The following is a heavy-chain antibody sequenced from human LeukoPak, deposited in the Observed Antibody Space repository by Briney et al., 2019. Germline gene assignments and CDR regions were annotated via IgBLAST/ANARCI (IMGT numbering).Heavy chain of an antibody. J-gene: IGHJ4*02. D-gene: IGHD3-22*01. CDR2: ISSSGSTI. Sequence: GGSLRLSCAASGFSVRSNYMNWVRQAPGKGLEWVSYISSSGSTIYYADSVKGRFTISRDNAKNSLYLQMNSLRAEDTAVYYCAGLYDSSGYGVDYWGQGTLVTVSS. CDR3: AGLYDSSGYGVDY. CDR1: GFSVRSNY. V-gene: IGHV3-11*04.